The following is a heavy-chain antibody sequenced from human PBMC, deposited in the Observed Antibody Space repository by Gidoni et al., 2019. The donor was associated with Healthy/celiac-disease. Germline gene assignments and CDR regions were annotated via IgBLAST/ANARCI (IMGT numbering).Heavy chain of an antibody. J-gene: IGHJ4*01. CDR3: ASGPIAAAGTGFDY. CDR1: GFASSSYN. CDR2: IKSSSRYI. Sequence: EVQLVESGGGLVKPGGYLILYCAAHGFASSSYNMNWVRQTPGKGLDRVASIKSSSRYIYYADSVKGRFTISRDNAKTSLFLQMNSLRAEDTAVYYCASGPIAAAGTGFDYWGHVTLVTVSS. D-gene: IGHD6-13*01. V-gene: IGHV3-21*01.